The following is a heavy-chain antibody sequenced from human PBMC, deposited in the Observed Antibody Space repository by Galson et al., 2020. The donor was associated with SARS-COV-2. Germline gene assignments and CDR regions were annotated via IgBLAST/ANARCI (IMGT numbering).Heavy chain of an antibody. J-gene: IGHJ4*02. V-gene: IGHV3-9*01. CDR3: AKDSSVSATVVTGGFDY. CDR1: GFTFDDYA. D-gene: IGHD4-17*01. Sequence: SLKISCAASGFTFDDYAMHWVRQAPGKGLEWVSGISWNSGSIGYADSVKGRFTISRDNAKNSLYLQMNSLRAEDTALYYCAKDSSVSATVVTGGFDYWGQGTLVTVSS. CDR2: ISWNSGSI.